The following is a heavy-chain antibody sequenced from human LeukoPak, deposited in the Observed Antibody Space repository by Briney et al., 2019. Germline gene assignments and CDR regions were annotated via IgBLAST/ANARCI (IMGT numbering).Heavy chain of an antibody. CDR1: GGTFSSYA. CDR3: ARDRAGSYGPNWFDP. V-gene: IGHV1-69*13. J-gene: IGHJ5*02. D-gene: IGHD5-18*01. CDR2: IIPIFGTA. Sequence: ASVKDSCKASGGTFSSYAISWVRQAPGQGLEWMGGIIPIFGTANYAQKFQGRVTITADESTSTAYMELSSLRSEDTAVYYCARDRAGSYGPNWFDPWGQGTLVTVSS.